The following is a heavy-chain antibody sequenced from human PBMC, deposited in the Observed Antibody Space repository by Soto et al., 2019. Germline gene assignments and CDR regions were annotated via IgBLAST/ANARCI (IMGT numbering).Heavy chain of an antibody. Sequence: ASVKVSCKASGYTFTGHYIHWVRQAPEQGPEWMGEIGPESGATRYAQRFQGRVTMTRDMSITTVYMELNNLSPDDTAVYYCGRGRSGQIVVFYWGQGTPVTVPQ. CDR2: IGPESGAT. J-gene: IGHJ4*02. CDR1: GYTFTGHY. CDR3: GRGRSGQIVVFY. V-gene: IGHV1-2*02. D-gene: IGHD1-26*01.